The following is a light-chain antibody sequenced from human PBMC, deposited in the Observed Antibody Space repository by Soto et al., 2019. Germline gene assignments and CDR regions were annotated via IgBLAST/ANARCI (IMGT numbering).Light chain of an antibody. CDR1: HSMSNSN. J-gene: IGKJ1*01. V-gene: IGKV3-15*01. CDR3: QQYHTWPWT. CDR2: GAS. Sequence: IVLTQSPGTLSLSPGDVATLSCRASHSMSNSNLAWYQHKPGQAPRLLIYGASTRATGIPARFSGSGSGTDFTLAISSLQSEDFAVYSCQQYHTWPWTFGQGTKVDI.